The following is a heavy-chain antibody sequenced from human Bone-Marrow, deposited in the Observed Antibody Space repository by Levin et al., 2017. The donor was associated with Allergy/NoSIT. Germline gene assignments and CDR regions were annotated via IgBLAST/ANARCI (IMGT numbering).Heavy chain of an antibody. V-gene: IGHV4-61*01. CDR1: GGSVSSGSDY. D-gene: IGHD2-8*01. Sequence: GSLRLSCTVSGGSVSSGSDYWSWIRQPPGKGLEWIGNIYYSGSTNYHPSLKSRVTISVDTSKNQLSLKLRSVTAADTAVYYCTNAPNPYYFDYWGQGTLVTVSS. J-gene: IGHJ4*02. CDR2: IYYSGST. CDR3: TNAPNPYYFDY.